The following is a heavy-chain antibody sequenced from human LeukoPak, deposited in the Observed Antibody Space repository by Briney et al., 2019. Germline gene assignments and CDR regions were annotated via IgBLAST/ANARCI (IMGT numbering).Heavy chain of an antibody. CDR2: ISPNNGVT. CDR1: KSTFNAYF. D-gene: IGHD1-26*01. J-gene: IGHJ3*01. V-gene: IGHV1-2*04. CDR3: AVGSYKAFDV. Sequence: ASXXXSXXXSKSTFNAYFVHWVRQAPGQGLXWVGWISPNNGVTNLAQKFEGWVTMTRDTSTSTASMEVTRLRSDDTAVYYCAVGSYKAFDVWGQGTMVTVSS.